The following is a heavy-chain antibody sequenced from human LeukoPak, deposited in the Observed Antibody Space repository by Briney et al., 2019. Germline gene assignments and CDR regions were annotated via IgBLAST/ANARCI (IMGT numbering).Heavy chain of an antibody. CDR2: ISAYNGNT. CDR3: ARDAFQGSSWSNWFDS. V-gene: IGHV1-18*01. D-gene: IGHD6-13*01. J-gene: IGHJ5*01. Sequence: ASVKVSCKASGYTFTSYGISWVRQAPGQGLEWMGWISAYNGNTNYAQKLQGRVTMTTDTSTSTAYLELTSLTSDDTAIYYCARDAFQGSSWSNWFDSWGQGTLVIVSS. CDR1: GYTFTSYG.